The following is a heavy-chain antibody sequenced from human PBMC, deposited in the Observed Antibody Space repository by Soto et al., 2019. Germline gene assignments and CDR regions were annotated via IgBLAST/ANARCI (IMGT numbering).Heavy chain of an antibody. Sequence: QITLKESGPTLVKPTQTLTLTCTFSGFSLNTRAVGVGWIRQPPGKALEWLALINWNDDERYSPSLKDRLTNTKDSSRNDVVLTMTNVDPVDTGTYYCAHRQYLGGVDMWGQGRTVTVSS. D-gene: IGHD2-21*01. V-gene: IGHV2-5*01. J-gene: IGHJ3*02. CDR1: GFSLNTRAVG. CDR2: INWNDDE. CDR3: AHRQYLGGVDM.